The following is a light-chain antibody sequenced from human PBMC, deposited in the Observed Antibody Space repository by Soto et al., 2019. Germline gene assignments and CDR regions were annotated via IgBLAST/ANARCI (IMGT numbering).Light chain of an antibody. J-gene: IGKJ4*01. CDR2: GAS. Sequence: EIVMTQSPATLSVSPGERATLSCRASQSVSSNLAWYQQKPGQAPRLLIYGASTRATGIPARCSGSGSVTEFTLTISSLQSVDFAVYYCQQYNNWPPLPFGGGTKVEIK. V-gene: IGKV3-15*01. CDR3: QQYNNWPPLP. CDR1: QSVSSN.